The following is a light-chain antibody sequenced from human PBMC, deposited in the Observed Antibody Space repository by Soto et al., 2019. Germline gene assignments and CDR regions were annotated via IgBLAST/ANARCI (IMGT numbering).Light chain of an antibody. J-gene: IGLJ2*01. CDR3: QSYDSSLSVVV. Sequence: QSVLTQPPSVSGAPGQRVTISCTGSSSNIGAGYDVHWYQQLPGTAPKLLIYGNSNRPSGVPDRFSGSKSGNSASLAITGLQAEDEADYYCQSYDSSLSVVVFGGGTQLTVL. V-gene: IGLV1-40*01. CDR2: GNS. CDR1: SSNIGAGYD.